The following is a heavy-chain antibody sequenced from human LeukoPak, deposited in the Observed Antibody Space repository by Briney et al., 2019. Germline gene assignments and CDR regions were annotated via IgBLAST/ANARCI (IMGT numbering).Heavy chain of an antibody. J-gene: IGHJ4*02. CDR1: GFTFSSYG. CDR2: IRYDGSNK. Sequence: QSGGTLRLSCAASGFTFSSYGMHWVRQAPGKGLEWVAFIRYDGSNKYYADSVKGRFTISRDNSKNTLYLQMNSLRAEDTAVYYCAKDRGSGYSYGWGDFDYWGQGTLVTVSS. D-gene: IGHD5-18*01. CDR3: AKDRGSGYSYGWGDFDY. V-gene: IGHV3-30*02.